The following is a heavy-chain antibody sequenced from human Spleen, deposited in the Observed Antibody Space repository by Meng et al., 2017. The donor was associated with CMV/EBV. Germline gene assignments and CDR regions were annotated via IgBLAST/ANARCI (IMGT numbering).Heavy chain of an antibody. CDR3: ARVGLLSYYFDY. D-gene: IGHD3-10*01. V-gene: IGHV3-20*04. Sequence: GGSLRLSCAASGFTFSNYEMNRVRQAPGKGLEWVSGINWNGGRKGYADSVKGRFTISRDNAKNSLYLQMNNLRAEDTALYYCARVGLLSYYFDYWGQGALVTVSS. CDR2: INWNGGRK. J-gene: IGHJ4*02. CDR1: GFTFSNYE.